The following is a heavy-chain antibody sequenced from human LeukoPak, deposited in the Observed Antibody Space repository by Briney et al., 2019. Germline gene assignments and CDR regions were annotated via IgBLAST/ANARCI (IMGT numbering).Heavy chain of an antibody. CDR1: GYTFTSYY. V-gene: IGHV1-46*01. CDR3: ARGGYSSAHDAFDI. Sequence: GASVKVSCKASGYTFTSYYMHWVRQAPGQGLEWMGIINPSGGSTNYAQKFQGRVTMTRDTSTSTVYLGLSSLRSDDMAVYYCARGGYSSAHDAFDIWGQGTMVTVSS. D-gene: IGHD6-19*01. J-gene: IGHJ3*02. CDR2: INPSGGST.